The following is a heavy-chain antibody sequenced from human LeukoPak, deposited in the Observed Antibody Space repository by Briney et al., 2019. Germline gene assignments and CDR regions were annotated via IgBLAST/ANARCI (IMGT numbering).Heavy chain of an antibody. CDR1: GGFISSSSYY. CDR2: IYYSGST. CDR3: ARDKSPVYYDYVWGSYRSGDAFDI. D-gene: IGHD3-16*02. Sequence: SETLSLTCTVSGGFISSSSYYWGWIRQPPGKGLGWIGSIYYSGSTYYNPSLKSRVTISVDTSKNQFSLKLSSVTAADTAVYYCARDKSPVYYDYVWGSYRSGDAFDIWGQGTMVTVSS. J-gene: IGHJ3*02. V-gene: IGHV4-39*07.